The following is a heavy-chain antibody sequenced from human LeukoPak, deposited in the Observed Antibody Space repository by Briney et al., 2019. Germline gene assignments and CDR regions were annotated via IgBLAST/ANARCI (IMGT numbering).Heavy chain of an antibody. J-gene: IGHJ3*02. Sequence: SETLSLTCAVYGGSFSDSYWYWIRQPPGKGLEWIGEISHSGSSNYNPSVKSQVSISEDTANIQFSLKLSAVTAAGTAVYYCARGLGVEARPNDAFDIWSQGTMVTVSS. CDR3: ARGLGVEARPNDAFDI. CDR1: GGSFSDSY. D-gene: IGHD6-6*01. CDR2: ISHSGSS. V-gene: IGHV4-34*01.